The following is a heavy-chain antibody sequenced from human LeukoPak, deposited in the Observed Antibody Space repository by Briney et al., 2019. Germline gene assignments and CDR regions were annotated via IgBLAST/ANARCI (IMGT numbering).Heavy chain of an antibody. D-gene: IGHD1-7*01. J-gene: IGHJ3*02. CDR2: INPNSGGT. Sequence: GASVKVSCKVSGYTLTELSTHWVRQAPGQGLEWMGWINPNSGGTNYAQKFQGRVTMTRDTSISTAYMELSRLRSDDTAVYYCARGFAEEGTTTGAFDIWGHGTMVTVSS. CDR3: ARGFAEEGTTTGAFDI. CDR1: GYTLTELS. V-gene: IGHV1-2*02.